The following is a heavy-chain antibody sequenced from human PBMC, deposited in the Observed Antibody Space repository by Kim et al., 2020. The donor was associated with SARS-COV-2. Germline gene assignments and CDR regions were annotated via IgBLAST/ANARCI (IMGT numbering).Heavy chain of an antibody. D-gene: IGHD1-26*01. J-gene: IGHJ3*01. V-gene: IGHV3-53*01. CDR3: AARAGTWDSLHVAFNL. CDR2: IYVAGNT. CDR1: GITVSSTY. Sequence: GGSLRLSCAGTGITVSSTYMSWARRPPGKELEWVSSIYVAGNTYYTGSVKGRFTISRDSSHNTLYLQMNDLRVENTAIYFCAARAGTWDSLHVAFNLWG.